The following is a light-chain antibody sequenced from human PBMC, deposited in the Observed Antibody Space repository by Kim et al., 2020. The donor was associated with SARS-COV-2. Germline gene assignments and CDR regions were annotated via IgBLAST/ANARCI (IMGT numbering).Light chain of an antibody. CDR3: QQYYNNPPG. CDR1: QSVLSSSKNKNY. J-gene: IGKJ2*03. CDR2: WAS. V-gene: IGKV4-1*01. Sequence: DIVMTQSPDSLAVSLGERATINCKSSQSVLSSSKNKNYLAWYQHKPGQPPKLLIYWASTRESGVPDRFSGSGSATDFTLTISSLQAEDVAVYYCQQYYNNPPGFGQGTKLEI.